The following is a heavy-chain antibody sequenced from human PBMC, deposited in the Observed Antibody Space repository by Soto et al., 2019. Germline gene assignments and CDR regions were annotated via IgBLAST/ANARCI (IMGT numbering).Heavy chain of an antibody. V-gene: IGHV1-18*04. Sequence: QVLLVQSGGEVKKPGASVKVSCKASGFNFISYGINWVRQAPGQGLEWVGWISGYDGKTVYARSVKDRVTMTTDATTGTAYMELRGLRSADTAIYYCARDFMYTSWPDSWFDPWGQGTLVTVTS. CDR3: ARDFMYTSWPDSWFDP. D-gene: IGHD6-19*01. CDR2: ISGYDGKT. CDR1: GFNFISYG. J-gene: IGHJ5*02.